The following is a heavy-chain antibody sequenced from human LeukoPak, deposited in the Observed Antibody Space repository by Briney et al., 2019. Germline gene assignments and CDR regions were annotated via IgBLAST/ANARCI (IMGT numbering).Heavy chain of an antibody. CDR1: GGSISSYY. Sequence: PSETLFLTCTVSGGSISSYYWSWIRQPPGKGLEWIGYIYYSGSTNYNPSLKSRVTISVDTPKNQFSLKLSSVTAADTAVYYCARNYGSGSYPFDYWGQGTLVTVSS. CDR2: IYYSGST. D-gene: IGHD3-10*01. J-gene: IGHJ4*02. V-gene: IGHV4-59*01. CDR3: ARNYGSGSYPFDY.